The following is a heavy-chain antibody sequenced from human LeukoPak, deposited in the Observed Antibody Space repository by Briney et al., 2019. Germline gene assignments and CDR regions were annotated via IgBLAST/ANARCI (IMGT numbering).Heavy chain of an antibody. CDR3: ARVANYFDY. J-gene: IGHJ4*02. D-gene: IGHD2-21*01. V-gene: IGHV3-33*05. CDR1: GFTLNNYG. CDR2: ISYDGSDK. Sequence: PGRSLRLSCAASGFTLNNYGMHWVRQAPGKGLEWVAAISYDGSDKYYADSVRGRFTISRDSSKNTLYLQMNSLRADDTAVYYCARVANYFDYWGQGTLVTVSS.